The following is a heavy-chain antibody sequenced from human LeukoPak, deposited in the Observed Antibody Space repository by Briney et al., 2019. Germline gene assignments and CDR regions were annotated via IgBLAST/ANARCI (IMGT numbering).Heavy chain of an antibody. D-gene: IGHD3-22*01. J-gene: IGHJ4*02. Sequence: SVKVSCKAPEGTFSSYAISWVRQAPGQGLEWMGRIIPILGIANYAQKFQGRVTITADKSTSTAYMELSSLRSEDTAVYYCARDPRDSSGSLFDYWGQGTLVTVSS. V-gene: IGHV1-69*04. CDR2: IIPILGIA. CDR3: ARDPRDSSGSLFDY. CDR1: EGTFSSYA.